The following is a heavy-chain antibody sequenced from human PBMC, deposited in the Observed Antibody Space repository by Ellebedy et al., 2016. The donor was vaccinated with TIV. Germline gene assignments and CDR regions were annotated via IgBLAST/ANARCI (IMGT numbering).Heavy chain of an antibody. CDR1: GFTFSSYA. CDR2: ISYDGSNK. Sequence: GESLKISCAASGFTFSSYAMHWVRQTPGKGLEWVAVISYDGSNKYYADSVKGRFTISRDNSKNTLYLQMNSLRAEDTAVYYCARSTTVVTPFNYWGQGTLVTVSS. D-gene: IGHD4-23*01. V-gene: IGHV3-30-3*01. CDR3: ARSTTVVTPFNY. J-gene: IGHJ4*02.